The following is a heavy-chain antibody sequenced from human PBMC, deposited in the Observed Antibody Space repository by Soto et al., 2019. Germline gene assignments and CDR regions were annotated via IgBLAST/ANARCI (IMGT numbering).Heavy chain of an antibody. CDR2: INGDGGST. V-gene: IGHV3-74*01. J-gene: IGHJ4*02. CDR3: ARGLYLKYGQDY. Sequence: EVQLVESGGGLVQTGGSLRLSCAASGFTFSSYWMHWVRQAPGKGVVWVSRINGDGGSTNYADSVKGRFTISRDNAKNTVYLQVYSLRAEDTAVYYCARGLYLKYGQDYWGQGTLVTVSS. CDR1: GFTFSSYW. D-gene: IGHD2-2*01.